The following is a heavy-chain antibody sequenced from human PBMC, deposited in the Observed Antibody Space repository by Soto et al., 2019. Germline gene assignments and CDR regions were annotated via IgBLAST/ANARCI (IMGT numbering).Heavy chain of an antibody. D-gene: IGHD6-13*01. Sequence: PSETLSLTCAASGGSISSTNWWSWLRQPPGKGLGWIGEIYHSGSTNYNPSLKSRVTISVDKSKNQFSLKLSSVIAADTAVYYCARQPGAAASKTRYYYYGMDVWGQGTTVTVSS. CDR2: IYHSGST. J-gene: IGHJ6*02. V-gene: IGHV4-4*02. CDR3: ARQPGAAASKTRYYYYGMDV. CDR1: GGSISSTNW.